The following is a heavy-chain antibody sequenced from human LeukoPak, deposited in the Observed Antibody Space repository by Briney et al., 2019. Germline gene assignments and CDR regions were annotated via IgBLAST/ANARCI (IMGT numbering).Heavy chain of an antibody. V-gene: IGHV3-20*04. D-gene: IGHD1-26*01. J-gene: IGHJ4*02. CDR1: GFTFDDYG. CDR3: ARAAGGATGGTSFDY. CDR2: INWNGGST. Sequence: GGSLRLSCAVSGFTFDDYGMSWVRLAPGQGLEWVSGINWNGGSTGYADSVKGRFTISRDNANNSLYLQMNSLRAEDTALYYGARAAGGATGGTSFDYWGQGTLVTVSS.